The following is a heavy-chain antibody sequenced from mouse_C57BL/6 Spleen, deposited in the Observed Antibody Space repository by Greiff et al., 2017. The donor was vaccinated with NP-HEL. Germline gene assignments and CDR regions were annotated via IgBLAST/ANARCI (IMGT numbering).Heavy chain of an antibody. CDR2: SRNKANDYTT. CDR3: ARDGGYGFDY. CDR1: GFTFSDFY. J-gene: IGHJ2*01. Sequence: EVKVVESGGGLVQSGRSLRLSCATSGFTFSDFYMEWVRQAPGKGLEWIAASRNKANDYTTEYSASVKGRFIVSRDTSQSILYLQMNALRAEDTAIYYCARDGGYGFDYWGQGTTLTVSS. D-gene: IGHD1-1*01. V-gene: IGHV7-1*01.